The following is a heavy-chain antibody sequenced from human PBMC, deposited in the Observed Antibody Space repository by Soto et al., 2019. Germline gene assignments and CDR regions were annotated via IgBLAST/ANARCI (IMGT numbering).Heavy chain of an antibody. V-gene: IGHV3-33*01. Sequence: QVQLVESGGGVVQPGRSLRLSCAASGFTFSSYGMHWVRQATGKGLEWVAVIWYDGSNKYYADSVKGRFTISRDNSKNTLYLQMISLRVEDTAVYYCARSSYITMVRGDGMDVWGQGTTVTVSS. CDR2: IWYDGSNK. CDR1: GFTFSSYG. CDR3: ARSSYITMVRGDGMDV. D-gene: IGHD3-10*01. J-gene: IGHJ6*02.